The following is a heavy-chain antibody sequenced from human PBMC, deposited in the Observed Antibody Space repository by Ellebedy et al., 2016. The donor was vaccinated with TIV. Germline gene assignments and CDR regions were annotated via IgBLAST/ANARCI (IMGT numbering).Heavy chain of an antibody. J-gene: IGHJ4*02. CDR2: IYYSGST. CDR1: GCSISSSSYY. D-gene: IGHD2-21*01. CDR3: ARQTLRGDLPY. Sequence: MPSDTLSLTCTVSGCSISSSSYYWGWIRQPPGKGLEWIGSIYYSGSTYYDPSLKSRVTISVDTSKNQFSLKLSSVTAADTAVYYCARQTLRGDLPYWGQGTLVTVSS. V-gene: IGHV4-39*01.